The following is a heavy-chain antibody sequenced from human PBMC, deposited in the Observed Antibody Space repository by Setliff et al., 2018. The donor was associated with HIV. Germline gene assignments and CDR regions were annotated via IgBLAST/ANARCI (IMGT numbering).Heavy chain of an antibody. Sequence: ASVKVSCKASGYTFTSYGISWVRQAPGQGLEWVGWISAYNGNTNYAQKLQGRVTMTTDTSTSTAYMELRSLRSDDTAVYYCARRARESTGLHSDWNDVLFFDYWGQGTLVTVSS. CDR1: GYTFTSYG. D-gene: IGHD1-1*01. V-gene: IGHV1-18*01. J-gene: IGHJ4*02. CDR2: ISAYNGNT. CDR3: ARRARESTGLHSDWNDVLFFDY.